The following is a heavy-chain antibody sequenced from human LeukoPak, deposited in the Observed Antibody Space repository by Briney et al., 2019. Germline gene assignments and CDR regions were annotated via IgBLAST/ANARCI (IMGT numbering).Heavy chain of an antibody. CDR3: ARDEPYYYDSSGYYTYYFDY. CDR2: IYTSGST. CDR1: GGSISSYY. Sequence: PSETLSLTCTVSGGSISSYYWSWIRQPAGKGLEWIGRIYTSGSTNYNPSLKSRVTISVDKSKNQFSLKLSSMTAADTAVYYCARDEPYYYDSSGYYTYYFDYWGQGTLVTVSS. J-gene: IGHJ4*02. D-gene: IGHD3-22*01. V-gene: IGHV4-4*07.